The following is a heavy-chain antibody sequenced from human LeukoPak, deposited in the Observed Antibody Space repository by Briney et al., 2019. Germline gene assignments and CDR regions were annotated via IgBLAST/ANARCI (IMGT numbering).Heavy chain of an antibody. V-gene: IGHV4-59*08. CDR3: ASHTYYDSSGSHY. CDR1: GGSISDYY. D-gene: IGHD3-22*01. J-gene: IGHJ4*02. CDR2: IFGSGSS. Sequence: SETLSLTCTVSGGSISDYYWSWIRQPPGKGLEWIGWIFGSGSSNYNPSLKSRVTISVDTSKNQFSLKLSSVTAADTAVYYCASHTYYDSSGSHYWGQGTLVTVSS.